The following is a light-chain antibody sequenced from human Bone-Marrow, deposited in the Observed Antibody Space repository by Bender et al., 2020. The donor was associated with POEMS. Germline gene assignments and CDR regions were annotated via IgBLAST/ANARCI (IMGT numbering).Light chain of an antibody. J-gene: IGLJ3*02. CDR2: EGS. CDR3: SSYTSSNTWV. CDR1: SSDVGSYNL. V-gene: IGLV2-14*02. Sequence: QSALTQPASVSGSPGQSITISCTGTSSDVGSYNLVSWYQQHPGKAPKLMIYEGSKRPSGVSNRFSGSKSGNTASLTISGIQAEDEADYYCSSYTSSNTWVFGGGTRVTFL.